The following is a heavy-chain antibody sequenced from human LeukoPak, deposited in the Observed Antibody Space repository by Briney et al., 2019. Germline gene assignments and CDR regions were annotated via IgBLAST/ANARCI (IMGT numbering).Heavy chain of an antibody. CDR2: ISSSSSYI. CDR1: GFTFSSYS. V-gene: IGHV3-21*01. CDR3: ARGHDCGDY. D-gene: IGHD4/OR15-4a*01. Sequence: GGSLRLSCAASGFTFSSYSMNWVRQAPGKGLEWVSSISSSSSYIYYADPVKGRFTISRDNAENSLYLQMNSLRAEDTAVYYCARGHDCGDYWGQGTLVTVPS. J-gene: IGHJ4*02.